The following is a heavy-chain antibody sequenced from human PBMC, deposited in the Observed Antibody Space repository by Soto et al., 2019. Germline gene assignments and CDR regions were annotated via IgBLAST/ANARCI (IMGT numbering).Heavy chain of an antibody. CDR3: ARRRVYDYVWGSYRPGAHFDY. Sequence: SVKVSCKASGGTFSSYAISWVRQAPGQGLEWMGGIIPIFGTANYAQKFQGRVTITADESTSTAYMELSSLRSEDTAVYYCARRRVYDYVWGSYRPGAHFDYWGQGTLVTVSS. J-gene: IGHJ4*02. CDR2: IIPIFGTA. D-gene: IGHD3-16*01. V-gene: IGHV1-69*13. CDR1: GGTFSSYA.